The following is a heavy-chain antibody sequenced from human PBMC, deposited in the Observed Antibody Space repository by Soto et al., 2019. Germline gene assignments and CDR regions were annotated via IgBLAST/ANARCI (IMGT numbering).Heavy chain of an antibody. J-gene: IGHJ6*03. CDR2: INPSGGST. V-gene: IGHV1-46*03. CDR3: ARDPFKKRSSSWYELSYYYYMDV. Sequence: ASVKVSCKASGYTFTSYYMHWVRQAPGQGLEWMGIINPSGGSTSYAQKFQGRVTMTRDTSTSTVYMELSSLRSEDTAVYYCARDPFKKRSSSWYELSYYYYMDVWGKGTTVTVSS. D-gene: IGHD6-13*01. CDR1: GYTFTSYY.